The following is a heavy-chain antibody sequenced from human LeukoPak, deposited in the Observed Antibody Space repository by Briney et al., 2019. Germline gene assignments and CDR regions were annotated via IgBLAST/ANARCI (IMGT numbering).Heavy chain of an antibody. J-gene: IGHJ4*02. CDR1: GGSISSYS. CDR3: ARHVHGDY. V-gene: IGHV4-59*08. Sequence: PSETLSLTCTVPGGSISSYSWGWVRQPPGKGLEWIGTIHHRGSTYYNPSLKSRLTISLDTSKNQFSLKLSSVTAADTGLYYCARHVHGDYWGQGTLVTVSS. CDR2: IHHRGST.